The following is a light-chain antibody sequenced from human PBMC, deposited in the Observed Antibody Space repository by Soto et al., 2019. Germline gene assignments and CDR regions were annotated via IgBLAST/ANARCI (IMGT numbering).Light chain of an antibody. Sequence: QTVVTQEPSFSVSPGRTVTLTCGLSSASVSTNYYPSWYQQTPGQAPHTLIYNKNNRPSGVPDRFSGSIPGNKASLTITGAQADDESDYYCVPYKGSGTWVFGGGTKLTVL. CDR2: NKN. J-gene: IGLJ3*02. V-gene: IGLV8-61*01. CDR3: VPYKGSGTWV. CDR1: SASVSTNYY.